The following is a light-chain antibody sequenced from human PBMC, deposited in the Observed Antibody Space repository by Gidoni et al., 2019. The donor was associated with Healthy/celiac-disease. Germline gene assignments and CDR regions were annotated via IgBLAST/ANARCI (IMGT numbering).Light chain of an antibody. Sequence: EIVLMQSPRTLFSSPGERGTTSSRATQSVSSSYLAWYQQKPGQAPRLLIYGASSRATGIPDRFSGSGSGTDFTLTISRLEPEDFAVYYCQQYGSSPLTFGGGTQVEIK. CDR2: GAS. J-gene: IGKJ4*01. CDR3: QQYGSSPLT. V-gene: IGKV3-20*01. CDR1: QSVSSSY.